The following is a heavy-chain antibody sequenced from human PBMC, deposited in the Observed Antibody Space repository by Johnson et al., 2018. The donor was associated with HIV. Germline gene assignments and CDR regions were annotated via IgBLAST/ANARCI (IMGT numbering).Heavy chain of an antibody. CDR3: ASSQGSGEGAFDI. Sequence: QVQLVESGGGLVKPGGSLRLSCTASGFTFSDYYMNWIRQAQGKGLEWVSYISSSGSAIYYAGSVKGRFTISRDNAKNSLFLQMNSLRAEDTAVYYCASSQGSGEGAFDIWGQGTVVTVSS. V-gene: IGHV3-11*01. CDR2: ISSSGSAI. D-gene: IGHD2-21*01. J-gene: IGHJ3*02. CDR1: GFTFSDYY.